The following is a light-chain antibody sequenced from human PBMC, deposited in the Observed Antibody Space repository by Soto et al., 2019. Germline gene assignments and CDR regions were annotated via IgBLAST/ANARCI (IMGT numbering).Light chain of an antibody. CDR2: EVT. Sequence: QSALTQPASVSGSPGQSIAISCTGTSSDVGGYDYVSWYQQHPDKAPKLMIYEVTKRPSWVSNRFSGSKSGNTASLTISGLQPEDEADYYCSSHTSGSTRVFGSGNKLTVL. CDR3: SSHTSGSTRV. V-gene: IGLV2-14*01. J-gene: IGLJ1*01. CDR1: SSDVGGYDY.